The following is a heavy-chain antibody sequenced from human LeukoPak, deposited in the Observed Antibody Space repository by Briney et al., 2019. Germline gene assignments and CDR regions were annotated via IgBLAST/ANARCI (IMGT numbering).Heavy chain of an antibody. Sequence: SETLSLTCTVSGGSISSGGFFWNWIRQHPGTGLEWIGYIYYSGSTYYNPSLKSRVTISVDTSKNQFSLKLSSVTAADTAVYYCARDDGDNWFDPWGQGTLVTVSS. CDR1: GGSISSGGFF. J-gene: IGHJ5*02. V-gene: IGHV4-61*08. CDR3: ARDDGDNWFDP. D-gene: IGHD5-24*01. CDR2: IYYSGST.